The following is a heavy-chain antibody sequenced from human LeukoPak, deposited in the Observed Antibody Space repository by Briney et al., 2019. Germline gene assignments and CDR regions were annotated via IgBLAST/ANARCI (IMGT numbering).Heavy chain of an antibody. V-gene: IGHV3-20*04. CDR2: INWNGETT. CDR1: GFIFEDNG. J-gene: IGHJ4*02. CDR3: ATHSYYYGSGSYPHYLDY. Sequence: GGSLRLXCAASGFIFEDNGMSWVRQAPGKGLEWVSGINWNGETTGYVDSVKGRFTISRDNAKYSLYLQMNSLRAEDTALYYCATHSYYYGSGSYPHYLDYWGQGTLVTVSS. D-gene: IGHD3-10*01.